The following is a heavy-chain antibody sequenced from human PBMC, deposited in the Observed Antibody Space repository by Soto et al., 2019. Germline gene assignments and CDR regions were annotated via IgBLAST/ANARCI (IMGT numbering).Heavy chain of an antibody. Sequence: SETLSLTCTVSGGSISNFYWSWIRQPPGKGLEWIGYIYYSGSTNYNPSLKSRVTISVDTSKNQFSLKLSSVTAADTAVYYCARGHYYDSSGYYPAAFDIWGQGTMVTVSS. CDR1: GGSISNFY. V-gene: IGHV4-59*08. J-gene: IGHJ3*02. D-gene: IGHD3-22*01. CDR3: ARGHYYDSSGYYPAAFDI. CDR2: IYYSGST.